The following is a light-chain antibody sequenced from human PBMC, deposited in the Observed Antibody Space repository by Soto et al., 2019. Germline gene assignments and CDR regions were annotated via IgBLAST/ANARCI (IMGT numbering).Light chain of an antibody. J-gene: IGKJ5*01. V-gene: IGKV3-11*01. CDR2: DTS. CDR1: QGVNSY. CDR3: QQRSNWPLIT. Sequence: EIVLTQSPGTLSLSPGERATLSCRASQGVNSYLAWYQQKPGQAPRLLIYDTSNRATGIPARFSGSGSGTDFTLTISSLEPEDFAVYFCQQRSNWPLITFGQGTRLEIK.